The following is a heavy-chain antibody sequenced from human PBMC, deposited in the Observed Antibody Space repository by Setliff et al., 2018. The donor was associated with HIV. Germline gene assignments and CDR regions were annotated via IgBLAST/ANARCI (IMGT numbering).Heavy chain of an antibody. CDR1: GGSVSSPSNN. V-gene: IGHV4-39*07. J-gene: IGHJ6*03. D-gene: IGHD3-16*01. CDR3: ARGLYTGSYYYMDV. Sequence: ASETLSLTCTVSGGSVSSPSNNWGWIRQPPGKGLEWIGTIYYRGSTNYNPSLKSRVTLSVVTSKNQFSLKLSSVTAADTAVYYCARGLYTGSYYYMDVWGKGTTVTVSS. CDR2: IYYRGST.